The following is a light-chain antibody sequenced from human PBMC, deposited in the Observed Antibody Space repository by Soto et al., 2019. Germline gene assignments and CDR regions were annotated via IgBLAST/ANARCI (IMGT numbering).Light chain of an antibody. CDR2: ATS. CDR1: QSVSSNF. J-gene: IGKJ4*01. V-gene: IGKV3-20*01. CDR3: QQYGSSRLT. Sequence: EILLTQSPATLSLSPGERATLSCRASQSVSSNFLAWYQQEPGQAHRLLTYATSTRATGIPDRFSGSGSGTDFTLTISRLEPEDFAVYYCQQYGSSRLTFGGGTKVDI.